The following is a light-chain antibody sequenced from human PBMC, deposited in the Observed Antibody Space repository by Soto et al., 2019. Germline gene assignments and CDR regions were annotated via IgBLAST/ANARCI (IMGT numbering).Light chain of an antibody. CDR1: SSDVGGYNY. CDR3: SSYTSSSTLEVV. J-gene: IGLJ2*01. CDR2: EVS. V-gene: IGLV2-14*01. Sequence: QSALTQPASVSGSPGQSITISCTGTSSDVGGYNYVSWYQQQPGKAPKLMIYEVSNRPSGVSNRFSGSKSGNTASLTISGLQAEDEADYYCSSYTSSSTLEVVFGGGTKLTVL.